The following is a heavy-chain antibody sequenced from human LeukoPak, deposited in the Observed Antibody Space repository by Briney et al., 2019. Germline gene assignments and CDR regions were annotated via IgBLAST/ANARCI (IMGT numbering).Heavy chain of an antibody. CDR2: IYPGDSDT. D-gene: IGHD3-16*01. J-gene: IGHJ5*02. V-gene: IGHV5-51*01. CDR1: GYSFTSYW. CDR3: ARRCDLGPPDYNWFDP. Sequence: GESLKISCKGSGYSFTSYWIGWVRQMPGKGLEWMGIIYPGDSDTRYSPSFQGQVTISADKSISTAYLQWSSLKASDTAMYYCARRCDLGPPDYNWFDPWGQGTLVTVSS.